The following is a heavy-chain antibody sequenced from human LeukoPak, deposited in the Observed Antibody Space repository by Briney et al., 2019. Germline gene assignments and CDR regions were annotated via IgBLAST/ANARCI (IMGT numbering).Heavy chain of an antibody. D-gene: IGHD6-13*01. Sequence: GGSLRLSCAASGFTFSSYSMNWVRQAPGKGLEWVSSISSSSSYIYYADSVKGRFTISRDNAKNSLYLQMNSLRAVDTAVYYCARVYSSSWYLSPWGQGTLVTVSS. CDR2: ISSSSSYI. V-gene: IGHV3-21*01. CDR1: GFTFSSYS. CDR3: ARVYSSSWYLSP. J-gene: IGHJ5*02.